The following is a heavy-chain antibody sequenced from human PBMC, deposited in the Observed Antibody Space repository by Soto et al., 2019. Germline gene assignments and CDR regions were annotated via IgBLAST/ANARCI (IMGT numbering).Heavy chain of an antibody. CDR2: ITPGGGIT. CDR3: AKVLSELVPRYFDT. J-gene: IGHJ4*02. D-gene: IGHD6-13*01. V-gene: IGHV1-46*01. CDR1: GYTFTTYD. Sequence: QVQLVQSGAEVKKPGASVRVSCKASGYTFTTYDIHWVRQAPGLGLEWMGIITPGGGITSYAQKFKGRITMTRDTSTSTVYMELGSLRSEDTAMYYCAKVLSELVPRYFDTWGQGTLVTVSS.